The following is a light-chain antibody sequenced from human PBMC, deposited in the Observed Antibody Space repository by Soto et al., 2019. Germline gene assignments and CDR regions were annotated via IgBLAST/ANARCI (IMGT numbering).Light chain of an antibody. CDR3: QQCSNWPPIT. CDR1: QIVGNC. Sequence: EVVLTQSPATLSLSPGERATLSCRASQIVGNCLAWYQQKPGQAPRLLIFDASARIDGIPAGFSGSGSETDFTLTISSLEPEDLAVYYCQQCSNWPPITFGQGTRLEIK. J-gene: IGKJ5*01. V-gene: IGKV3-11*01. CDR2: DAS.